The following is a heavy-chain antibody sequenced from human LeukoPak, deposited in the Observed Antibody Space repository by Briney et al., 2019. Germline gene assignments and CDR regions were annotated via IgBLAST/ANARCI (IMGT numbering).Heavy chain of an antibody. J-gene: IGHJ4*02. CDR3: AKVDGITIFEVFDY. CDR2: IRGSASTP. V-gene: IGHV3-23*01. CDR1: GFTFSSYA. Sequence: GGSLRLSCAASGFTFSSYAMSWVRQAPGKGREWLSFIRGSASTPSYADSLKRRSPISRHNSKNMFYLQMISLRADDTPVYFCAKVDGITIFEVFDYWGQGTLVTVSS. D-gene: IGHD3-3*01.